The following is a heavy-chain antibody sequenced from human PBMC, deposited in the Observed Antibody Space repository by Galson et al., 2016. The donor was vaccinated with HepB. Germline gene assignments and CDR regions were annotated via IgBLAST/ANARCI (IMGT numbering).Heavy chain of an antibody. CDR1: GASNIMNKYF. CDR2: MFSTGSS. CDR3: ARPISGTSLSDFDY. Sequence: SETLSLTCSVSGASNIMNKYFWGWIRQPPGKGLEWIGSMFSTGSSYFNLSLKSRVSMSIDTSTNRLSLTLRTVTAADTAFYYCARPISGTSLSDFDYWGQGILVPGSS. J-gene: IGHJ4*02. V-gene: IGHV4-39*02. D-gene: IGHD1-20*01.